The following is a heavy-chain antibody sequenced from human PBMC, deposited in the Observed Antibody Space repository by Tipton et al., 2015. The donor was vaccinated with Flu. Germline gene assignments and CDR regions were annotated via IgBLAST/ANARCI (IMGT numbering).Heavy chain of an antibody. CDR1: GGSFSGYY. CDR3: ARSHTAMVGSLYYYGMDV. J-gene: IGHJ6*02. V-gene: IGHV4-34*01. D-gene: IGHD5-18*01. Sequence: TLSLTCAVYGGSFSGYYWSWIRQPPGKGLEWIGEINHSGSTNYNPSLKSRVTISVDTSKNQFSLKLSSVTAADTAVYYCARSHTAMVGSLYYYGMDVWDQGP. CDR2: INHSGST.